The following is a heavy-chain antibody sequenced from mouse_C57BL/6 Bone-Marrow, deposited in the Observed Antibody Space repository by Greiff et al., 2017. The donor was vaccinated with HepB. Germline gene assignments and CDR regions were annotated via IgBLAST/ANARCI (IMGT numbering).Heavy chain of an antibody. CDR1: GFTFSNYW. J-gene: IGHJ2*01. CDR3: TGCYSNFLDY. Sequence: EVNVVESGGGLVQPGGSMKLSCVASGFTFSNYWMNWVRQSPEKGLEWVAQIRLKSDNYATHYAESVKGRFTISRDDSKSSVYLQMNSLRAEDTGIYYCTGCYSNFLDYWGQGTTLTVSS. V-gene: IGHV6-3*01. CDR2: IRLKSDNYAT. D-gene: IGHD2-5*01.